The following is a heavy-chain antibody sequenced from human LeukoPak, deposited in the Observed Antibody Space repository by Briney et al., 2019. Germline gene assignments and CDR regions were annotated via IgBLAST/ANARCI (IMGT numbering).Heavy chain of an antibody. J-gene: IGHJ6*03. CDR3: ARDARGGSFYYYYCMDV. Sequence: GGSLRLSCAASGFTFSSYSMNWVRQAPGKGLEWVSSISSSSSYIYYADSVKGRFTISRDNAKNSLYLQMNSLRAEDTAVYYCARDARGGSFYYYYCMDVWGKGTTVTVSS. CDR1: GFTFSSYS. CDR2: ISSSSSYI. D-gene: IGHD1-26*01. V-gene: IGHV3-21*01.